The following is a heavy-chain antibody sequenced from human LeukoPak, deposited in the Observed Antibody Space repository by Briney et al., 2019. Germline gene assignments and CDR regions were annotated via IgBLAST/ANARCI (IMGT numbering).Heavy chain of an antibody. CDR2: INEDGSTT. CDR1: GFTFSSNW. V-gene: IGHV3-74*01. D-gene: IGHD3-22*01. J-gene: IGHJ4*02. Sequence: PGGSLRLSCAASGFTFSSNWMHWVRQAPGKGLVWVSRINEDGSTTNYADSVKGRSTIFRDNAKNTLYLQMNSLRAEDTAVYYCARAALIVVAALDYWGQGTLVTVSS. CDR3: ARAALIVVAALDY.